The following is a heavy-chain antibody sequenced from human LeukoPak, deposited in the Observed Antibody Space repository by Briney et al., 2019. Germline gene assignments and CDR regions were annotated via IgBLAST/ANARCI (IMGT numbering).Heavy chain of an antibody. CDR1: GFTSSSYA. J-gene: IGHJ6*02. CDR2: ISGSGGST. CDR3: AKVTVGPAAIPYYYGMDV. D-gene: IGHD2-2*01. V-gene: IGHV3-23*01. Sequence: GGSLRLSCAASGFTSSSYAMSWVRQAPGKGLEWVSAISGSGGSTYYADSVKGRFTISRDNSKNTLYLQMNSLRAEDTAVYYCAKVTVGPAAIPYYYGMDVWGQGTTVTVSS.